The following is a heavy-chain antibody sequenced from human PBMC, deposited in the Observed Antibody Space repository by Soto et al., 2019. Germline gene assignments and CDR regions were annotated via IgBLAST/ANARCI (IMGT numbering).Heavy chain of an antibody. CDR1: GFTFDDYT. J-gene: IGHJ6*02. D-gene: IGHD2-15*01. CDR3: AKGYCSGGSCYQSDYYYGIDV. Sequence: PGGSLRLSCAASGFTFDDYTMHWVRQAPGKGLEWVSLISWDGGSTYYADSVKGRFTISRDDSKNSLYLQMNSLRTEDTALYYCAKGYCSGGSCYQSDYYYGIDVWGQGTTVTVSS. V-gene: IGHV3-43*01. CDR2: ISWDGGST.